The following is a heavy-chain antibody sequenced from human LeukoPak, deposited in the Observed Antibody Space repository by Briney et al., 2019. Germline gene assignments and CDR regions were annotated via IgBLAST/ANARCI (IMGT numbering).Heavy chain of an antibody. CDR1: GYSLTSYW. D-gene: IGHD5-12*01. CDR3: ARRGDSGYDFVDWFDP. CDR2: IYPGDSDT. J-gene: IGHJ5*02. Sequence: GESLKISCKGSGYSLTSYWIGWVRRMPGKGLEWMGIIYPGDSDTRYSPSFQGQVTISADKSISTAYLQWSSLKASDTAMYYCARRGDSGYDFVDWFDPWGQGTLVTVSS. V-gene: IGHV5-51*01.